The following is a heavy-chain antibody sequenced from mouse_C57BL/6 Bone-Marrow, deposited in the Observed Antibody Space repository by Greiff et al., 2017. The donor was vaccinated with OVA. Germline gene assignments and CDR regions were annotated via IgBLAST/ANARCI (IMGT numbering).Heavy chain of an antibody. CDR3: ARCGSSSYYFDY. CDR1: GYTFTSYW. J-gene: IGHJ2*01. V-gene: IGHV1-55*01. CDR2: IYPGSGST. D-gene: IGHD1-1*01. Sequence: QVQLQQPGAELVKPGASVKMSCKASGYTFTSYWITWVKQRPGHGLEWIGDIYPGSGSTNYNEKFKSKATLTVDTSCSTAYMQLSSLTSEDSAVYYCARCGSSSYYFDYWGKGTTLTVSS.